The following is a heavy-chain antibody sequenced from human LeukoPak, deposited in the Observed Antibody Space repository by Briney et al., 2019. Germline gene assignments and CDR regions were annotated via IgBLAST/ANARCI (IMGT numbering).Heavy chain of an antibody. V-gene: IGHV3-23*01. J-gene: IGHJ4*02. Sequence: GGSLRLSCVVSGFSFGSYPMSWVRQAPGKGLEWVSVISETGDVTHYADSMKGRFPISRDNIKNTLNLQMNSLRAEDTAIYYCARDSSHYLGSSDYWGQGTLVTVSS. CDR2: ISETGDVT. CDR1: GFSFGSYP. CDR3: ARDSSHYLGSSDY. D-gene: IGHD6-6*01.